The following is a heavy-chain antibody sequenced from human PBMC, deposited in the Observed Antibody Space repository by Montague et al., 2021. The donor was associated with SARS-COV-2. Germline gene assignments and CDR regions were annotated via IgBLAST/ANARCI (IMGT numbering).Heavy chain of an antibody. CDR3: ARGVPLGYDFWSGYPEIGDFDY. Sequence: SETLSLTCTVSGGSISSSSYYWGWIRQPPGKGLEWIGSIYYSGSTYYNPSLKSRVTISVDTSKNQFSLKLSSVTAADTAVYYYARGVPLGYDFWSGYPEIGDFDYWGQGTLVTVSS. CDR1: GGSISSSSYY. D-gene: IGHD3-3*01. V-gene: IGHV4-39*01. CDR2: IYYSGST. J-gene: IGHJ4*02.